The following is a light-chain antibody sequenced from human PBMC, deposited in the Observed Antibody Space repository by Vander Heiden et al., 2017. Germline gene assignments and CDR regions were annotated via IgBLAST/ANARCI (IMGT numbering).Light chain of an antibody. CDR1: QSIRSY. CDR2: AAS. CDR3: QQSNSTPST. J-gene: IGKJ2*01. V-gene: IGKV1-39*01. Sequence: IQITQAPSSLSASVGDRVTITCRASQSIRSYLSWYQQKPGKAPKLLIYAASTLQSGVPSRFSGSGSGTEFTLTISSLQPEDFATYYCQQSNSTPSTFGQGTKVEIK.